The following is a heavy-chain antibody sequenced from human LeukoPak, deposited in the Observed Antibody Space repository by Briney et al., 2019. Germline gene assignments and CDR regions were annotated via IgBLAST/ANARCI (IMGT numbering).Heavy chain of an antibody. CDR1: GYSFSHYA. J-gene: IGHJ6*02. CDR3: ARVEGRAISSGPTGYYYYGMDV. CDR2: ISAYNGNT. Sequence: ASVKVSRKASGYSFSHYAVSWVRQAPGQGLEWMGWISAYNGNTNYAQKLQGRVTMTTDTSTSTAYMELRSLRSDDTAVYYCARVEGRAISSGPTGYYYYGMDVWGQGTTVTVSS. V-gene: IGHV1-18*01. D-gene: IGHD6-19*01.